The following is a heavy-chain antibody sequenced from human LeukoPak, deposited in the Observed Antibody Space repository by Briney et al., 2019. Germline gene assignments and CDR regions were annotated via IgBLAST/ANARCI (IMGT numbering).Heavy chain of an antibody. J-gene: IGHJ1*01. CDR3: ARDTVTTPARILQY. V-gene: IGHV1-8*01. D-gene: IGHD4-17*01. CDR1: GYTFTNYD. Sequence: ASVKVSCKASGYTFTNYDINWVRQATGQGLEWMGWMNPNSGNTGYAHKFQGRVTMTRNTSIGTAYMELSSLRSEDTAVYYCARDTVTTPARILQYWGQGTLVSVSS. CDR2: MNPNSGNT.